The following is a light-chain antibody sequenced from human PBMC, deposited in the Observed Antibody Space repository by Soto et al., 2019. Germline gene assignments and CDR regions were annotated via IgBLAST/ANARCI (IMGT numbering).Light chain of an antibody. CDR1: SSNIGSNA. CDR2: GNN. V-gene: IGLV1-44*01. CDR3: SSYAGSRGMV. Sequence: QSVLTQPPSASGTPGQRVTISCSGSSSNIGSNAVDWYQHLPGTAPKLLIYGNNQRPSGVPDRFSGSKSGTSASLAISGLQSEDEGDYYCSSYAGSRGMVFGGGTKVTVL. J-gene: IGLJ2*01.